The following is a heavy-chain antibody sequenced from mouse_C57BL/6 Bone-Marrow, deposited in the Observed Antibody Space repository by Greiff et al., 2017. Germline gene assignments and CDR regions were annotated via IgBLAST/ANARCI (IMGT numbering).Heavy chain of an antibody. V-gene: IGHV1-39*01. CDR3: ARGYDYDYAMAY. CDR2: INPNYGTT. J-gene: IGHJ4*01. D-gene: IGHD2-4*01. Sequence: VKQSNGKSLEWIGVINPNYGTTSYNQKFKGKATLTVDQSSSTAYMQLNSLTSEDSAVYYCARGYDYDYAMAYWGQGTSVTVSS.